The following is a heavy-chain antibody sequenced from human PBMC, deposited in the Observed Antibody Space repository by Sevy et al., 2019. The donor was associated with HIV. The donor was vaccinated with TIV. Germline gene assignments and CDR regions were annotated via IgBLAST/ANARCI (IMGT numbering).Heavy chain of an antibody. V-gene: IGHV3-23*01. D-gene: IGHD5-18*01. Sequence: SGSLRLSCGASGFSFSNNAMNWVRQAPGKGPEGVSGIDSGGLTYYADSVKGRFTISRDNSMEMLFLQMNSLRPDDTAVYYRATGDTAMITDLDYWGQGTLVTVSS. CDR3: ATGDTAMITDLDY. CDR2: IDSGGLT. J-gene: IGHJ4*02. CDR1: GFSFSNNA.